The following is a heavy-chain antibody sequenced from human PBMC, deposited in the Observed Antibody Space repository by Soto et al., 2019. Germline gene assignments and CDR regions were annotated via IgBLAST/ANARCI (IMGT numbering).Heavy chain of an antibody. Sequence: EVQLVESGGDSVQSGGSLRLSCIASGFTFRNYDMHWVRQATGKGLEWVSVIDTAGDTYYAGSVKGRFTISREDAKNSLYLQMNSLRAGDTAVYYCVRGMCDTGYYDNWFDPWGQGTLVTVSS. J-gene: IGHJ5*02. V-gene: IGHV3-13*01. CDR1: GFTFRNYD. D-gene: IGHD3-9*01. CDR3: VRGMCDTGYYDNWFDP. CDR2: IDTAGDT.